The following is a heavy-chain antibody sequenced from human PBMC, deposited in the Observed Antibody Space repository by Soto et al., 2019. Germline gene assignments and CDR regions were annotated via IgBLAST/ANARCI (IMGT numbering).Heavy chain of an antibody. Sequence: PSVKVSCKASGYTFTSYDINWVRQATGQGLEWMGWMNPNSGNTGYAQKFQGRVTMTRNTSISTAYMELSSLRSEDTAVYYCARRAGYSSGWYLRDYWGQGTLVTVSS. CDR2: MNPNSGNT. CDR1: GYTFTSYD. CDR3: ARRAGYSSGWYLRDY. D-gene: IGHD6-19*01. J-gene: IGHJ4*02. V-gene: IGHV1-8*01.